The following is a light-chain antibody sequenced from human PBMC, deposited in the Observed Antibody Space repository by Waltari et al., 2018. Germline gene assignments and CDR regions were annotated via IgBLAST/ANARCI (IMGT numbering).Light chain of an antibody. CDR2: AAS. CDR1: QSISNY. J-gene: IGKJ2*01. CDR3: QRSYSTPYT. Sequence: DIQMTQSPSSLSASVGDKVTITCRARQSISNYLNWYQLKPGKAPKLLIFAASSLQSGVPSRFSGSGSGTDFTLTISSLQPEDFATYYCQRSYSTPYTFGQGTKLEIK. V-gene: IGKV1-39*01.